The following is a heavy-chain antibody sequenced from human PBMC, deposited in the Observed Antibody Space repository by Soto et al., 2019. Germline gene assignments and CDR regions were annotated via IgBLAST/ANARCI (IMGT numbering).Heavy chain of an antibody. CDR3: ARDSHPKYSSSWYNPQDYYYGMDV. V-gene: IGHV3-33*08. CDR2: IWYDGSNK. Sequence: GGSLRLSCAAPEFTFSNYAMSWVRQAPGKGLEWVSSIWYDGSNKYYADSVRGRFTISRDNSKNTLYLQMNSLRAEDTAVYYCARDSHPKYSSSWYNPQDYYYGMDVWGQGTTVTVSS. D-gene: IGHD6-13*01. J-gene: IGHJ6*02. CDR1: EFTFSNYA.